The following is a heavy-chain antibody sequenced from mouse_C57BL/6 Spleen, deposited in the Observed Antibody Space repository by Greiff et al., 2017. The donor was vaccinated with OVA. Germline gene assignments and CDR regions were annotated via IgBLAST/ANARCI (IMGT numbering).Heavy chain of an antibody. CDR2: IDPSDSET. Sequence: VQLQQPGAELVRPGSSVKLSCKASGYTFTSYWMHWVKQRPIQGLEWIGNIDPSDSETHYNQKFKDKATLTVDKSSSTAYMQLSSLTSEDSAVYYCARGSVGYEAYWGQGTLVTVSA. V-gene: IGHV1-52*01. J-gene: IGHJ3*01. CDR3: ARGSVGYEAY. CDR1: GYTFTSYW. D-gene: IGHD2-2*01.